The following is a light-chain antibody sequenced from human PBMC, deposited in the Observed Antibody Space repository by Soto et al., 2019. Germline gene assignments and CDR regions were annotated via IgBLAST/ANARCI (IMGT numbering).Light chain of an antibody. Sequence: IQMTQSPSSLSASVGDRVTITCRASQGIGNYLAWYQQRPGKVPRLLIYTSSTLQSGVPSRFSGSGSGTDFTLTISSLQPEDVATYYCQKHDSAPLTFGGGTKVEIK. V-gene: IGKV1-27*01. CDR2: TSS. J-gene: IGKJ4*01. CDR1: QGIGNY. CDR3: QKHDSAPLT.